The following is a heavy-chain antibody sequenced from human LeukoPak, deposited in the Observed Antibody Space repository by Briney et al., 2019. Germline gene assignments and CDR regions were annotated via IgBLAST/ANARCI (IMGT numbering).Heavy chain of an antibody. J-gene: IGHJ4*01. CDR2: LSGSGITT. V-gene: IGHV3-23*01. Sequence: GGSLRLSCAASGFTFSNSAMSWVRQAPGKGLEWVSTLSGSGITTYYADSVTVRFTISRDNSKNTLYLQMNSLRAEDTAVYYCAKGIYSSGWSYFGYWGHGTLVTVSS. CDR3: AKGIYSSGWSYFGY. D-gene: IGHD6-19*01. CDR1: GFTFSNSA.